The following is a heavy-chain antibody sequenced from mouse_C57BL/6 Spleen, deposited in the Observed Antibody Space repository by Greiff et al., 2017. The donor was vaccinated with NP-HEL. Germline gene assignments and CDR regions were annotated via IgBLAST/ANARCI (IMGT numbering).Heavy chain of an antibody. CDR3: ARDLYDCSRAY. V-gene: IGHV5-17*01. J-gene: IGHJ3*01. D-gene: IGHD2-3*01. CDR1: GFTFSDYG. Sequence: EVMLVESGGGLVKPGGSLKLSCAASGFTFSDYGMHWVRQAPEKGLEWVAYISSGSSTIYYADTVKGRFTISRDNAKNTLFLQKTRLRSEDTAMYYGARDLYDCSRAYWGQGTLVTVSA. CDR2: ISSGSSTI.